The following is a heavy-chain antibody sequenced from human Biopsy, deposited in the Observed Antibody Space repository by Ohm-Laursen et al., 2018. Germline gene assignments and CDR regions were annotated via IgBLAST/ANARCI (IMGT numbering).Heavy chain of an antibody. CDR3: ARGMRSSGWPYFDS. Sequence: GTLSLTCTVSGDSVSSGSFYWTWIRQPPGQGLEYIGYIYNRGSTANYNPSLESRVTMSVDMPKNQFSLKLSSVTAADTAIYYCARGMRSSGWPYFDSWGQGTLVTVSS. CDR1: GDSVSSGSFY. CDR2: IYNRGSTA. D-gene: IGHD6-19*01. V-gene: IGHV4-61*01. J-gene: IGHJ4*02.